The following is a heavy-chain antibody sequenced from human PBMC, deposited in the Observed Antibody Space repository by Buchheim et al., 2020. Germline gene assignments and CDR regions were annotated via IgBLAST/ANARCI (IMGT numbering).Heavy chain of an antibody. CDR3: ARGGRLGGNFDY. CDR2: IGHTGDT. V-gene: IGHV4-39*01. Sequence: QLQLQESGPGLVKPSETLSLTCTVSGGSISSGSYYWGWIRQSPGKGLEWIAIIGHTGDTYYNPSLQSRVTISVDTSKNQFSLKLSSVTAADTAVYYCARGGRLGGNFDYWGQGTL. CDR1: GGSISSGSYY. J-gene: IGHJ4*02. D-gene: IGHD1-26*01.